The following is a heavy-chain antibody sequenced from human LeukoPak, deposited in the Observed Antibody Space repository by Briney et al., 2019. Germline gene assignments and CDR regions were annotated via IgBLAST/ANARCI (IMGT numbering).Heavy chain of an antibody. CDR3: ARGAHKRDDYGGFFDY. D-gene: IGHD4-23*01. V-gene: IGHV3-21*01. CDR1: GFTFSSYN. Sequence: GGSLRLSCAASGFTFSSYNMNWVRQAPGKGLEWVSSITSGSSYIYYADSVKGRFTISRDNAKNSLYLQMNSLRAEDTAVYYCARGAHKRDDYGGFFDYWGQGTLVTVSS. CDR2: ITSGSSYI. J-gene: IGHJ4*02.